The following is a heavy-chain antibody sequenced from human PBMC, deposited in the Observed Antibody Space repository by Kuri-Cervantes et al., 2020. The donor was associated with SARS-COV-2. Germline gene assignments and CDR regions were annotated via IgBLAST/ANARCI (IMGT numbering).Heavy chain of an antibody. V-gene: IGHV1-46*01. J-gene: IGHJ4*02. D-gene: IGHD1-26*01. CDR1: GCTFTTYF. CDR3: ARPVGASLRTDV. CDR2: INPSGGNT. Sequence: ASVKVSCKAFGCTFTTYFLYWVRQAPGQGLEWMGIINPSGGNTTYAQKFQGRVTMTRDTSTSTVYMELSSLGSEDTAVYYCARPVGASLRTDVWGQGTLVTVSS.